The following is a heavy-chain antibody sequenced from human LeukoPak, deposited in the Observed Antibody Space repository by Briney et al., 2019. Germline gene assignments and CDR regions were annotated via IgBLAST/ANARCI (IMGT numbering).Heavy chain of an antibody. CDR3: ARGIAAAGRATADY. D-gene: IGHD6-13*01. CDR1: GYTFTGYY. V-gene: IGHV1-2*06. Sequence: GASVKVPCKASGYTFTGYYMHWVRQAPGQGLEWMGRINPNSGGTNYAQKFQGRATMTRDTSISTAYMELSRLRSDDTAVYYCARGIAAAGRATADYWGQGTLVTVSS. CDR2: INPNSGGT. J-gene: IGHJ4*02.